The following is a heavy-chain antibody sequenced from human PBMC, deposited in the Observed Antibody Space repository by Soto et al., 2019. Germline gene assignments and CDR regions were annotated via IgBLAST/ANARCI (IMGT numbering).Heavy chain of an antibody. V-gene: IGHV3-23*01. CDR3: AKDYDFWSGYYEGAFDI. J-gene: IGHJ3*02. Sequence: GGSLRLSCAASGFTFSSYAMSWVRQAPGKGLEWVSAISGSGGSTYYADSVKGRFTISRDNSKNTLYLQMNSLRAEDTAVYYCAKDYDFWSGYYEGAFDIWGQGTMVTVSS. D-gene: IGHD3-3*01. CDR2: ISGSGGST. CDR1: GFTFSSYA.